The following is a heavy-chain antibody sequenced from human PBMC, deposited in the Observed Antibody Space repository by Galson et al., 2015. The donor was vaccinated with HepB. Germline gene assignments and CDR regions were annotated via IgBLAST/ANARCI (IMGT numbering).Heavy chain of an antibody. J-gene: IGHJ6*02. CDR2: IRSDGSST. CDR3: AREEYYYGLDV. CDR1: GFTFSSYW. V-gene: IGHV3-74*01. Sequence: SLRLSCAASGFTFSSYWMHWVRQTPGKGLVWVSRIRSDGSSTSYADSVKGRITISRDNAGNTLHLQMNSLRAEDTAVYYCAREEYYYGLDVWGQGTTVTVSS.